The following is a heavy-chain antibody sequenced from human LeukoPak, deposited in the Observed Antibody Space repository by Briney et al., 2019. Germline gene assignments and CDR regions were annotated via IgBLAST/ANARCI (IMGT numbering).Heavy chain of an antibody. V-gene: IGHV4-61*01. Sequence: SETLSLTCTVSGGSISSSSYYWSWIRQPPGKGLEWIGYIYYSGSTNYNPSLKSRVTISVDTSKNQFSLKLSSVTAADTAVYYCARTSLRAAALAGDYYYYMDVWGKGTTVTISS. CDR2: IYYSGST. D-gene: IGHD6-13*01. J-gene: IGHJ6*03. CDR1: GGSISSSSYY. CDR3: ARTSLRAAALAGDYYYYMDV.